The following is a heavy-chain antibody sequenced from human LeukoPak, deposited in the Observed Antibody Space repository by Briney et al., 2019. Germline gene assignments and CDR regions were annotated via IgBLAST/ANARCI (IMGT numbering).Heavy chain of an antibody. V-gene: IGHV1-2*02. CDR3: VRDRTNTWWGALDF. J-gene: IGHJ1*01. Sequence: ASVKVSCKATGYTFTGYYIHWMRQVPGERLEWMGGVNPNTGETNYAKKFQDRVTLARDTSINTAYMDFNSLTSDDTALYYCVRDRTNTWWGALDFWGQGTLVTVSS. D-gene: IGHD3/OR15-3a*01. CDR2: VNPNTGET. CDR1: GYTFTGYY.